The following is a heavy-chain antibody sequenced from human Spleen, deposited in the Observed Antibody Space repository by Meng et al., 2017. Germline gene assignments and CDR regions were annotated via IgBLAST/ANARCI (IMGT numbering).Heavy chain of an antibody. J-gene: IGHJ4*02. CDR2: INHSGST. Sequence: VQLQQGGGGLLKPSETLSLTCVVSGGSFIDYYWSWIRQPPGKGLEWIGEINHSGSTNYNPSLESRATISVDTSQNNLSLKLSSVTAADSAVYYCARGPTTMAHDFNYWGQGTLVTVSS. D-gene: IGHD4-11*01. V-gene: IGHV4-34*01. CDR3: ARGPTTMAHDFNY. CDR1: GGSFIDYY.